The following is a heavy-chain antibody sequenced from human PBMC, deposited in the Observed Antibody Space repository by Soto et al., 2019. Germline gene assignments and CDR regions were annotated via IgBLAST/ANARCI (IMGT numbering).Heavy chain of an antibody. V-gene: IGHV4-31*03. CDR2: IYYSGST. CDR3: ARGLLAYCGGDCALFDS. D-gene: IGHD2-21*02. CDR1: GGSISSGGYY. Sequence: SETLSLTCTVSGGSISSGGYYWSWIRQHPGKGLEWIGYIYYSGSTYYNPSLKSRVTISVDTSKNQFSLKLSSVTAADTAVYYCARGLLAYCGGDCALFDSWGQGIMVTVSS. J-gene: IGHJ4*02.